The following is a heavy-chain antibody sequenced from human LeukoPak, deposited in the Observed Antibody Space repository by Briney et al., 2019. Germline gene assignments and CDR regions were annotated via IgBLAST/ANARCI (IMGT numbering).Heavy chain of an antibody. CDR1: GDIFSSNSAA. D-gene: IGHD5-24*01. CDR2: TYYRSNLYN. J-gene: IGHJ6*03. V-gene: IGHV6-1*01. CDR3: ARALRRRRDGYNSQYYYYYMDV. Sequence: SQTLSLTCALSGDIFSSNSAAWHWIRQSPSRGLEWLVRTYYRSNLYNDYAVSVKNRITINPDTSKNQFSLQLNSVPPEDTAVYYCARALRRRRDGYNSQYYYYYMDVWGKGTTVTVSS.